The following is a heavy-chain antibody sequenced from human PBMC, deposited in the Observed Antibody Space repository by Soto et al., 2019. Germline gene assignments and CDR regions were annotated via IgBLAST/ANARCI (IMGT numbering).Heavy chain of an antibody. CDR2: INHSGST. J-gene: IGHJ6*02. CDR1: GGSFSGYY. CDR3: ARNGSYYDFWSGYYFGGGMDV. Sequence: PSETLSLTCAVYGGSFSGYYWSWIRQPPGKGLEWIGEINHSGSTNYNPSLKSRFTISVDTSKNQFSLKLSSVTAADTAVYYCARNGSYYDFWSGYYFGGGMDVWGQGTTVTVSS. V-gene: IGHV4-34*01. D-gene: IGHD3-3*01.